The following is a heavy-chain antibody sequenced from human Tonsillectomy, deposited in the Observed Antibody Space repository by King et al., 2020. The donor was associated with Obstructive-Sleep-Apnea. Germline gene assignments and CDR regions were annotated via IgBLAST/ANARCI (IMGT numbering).Heavy chain of an antibody. CDR2: ISAYNGNT. CDR1: GYTFTSYG. D-gene: IGHD3-22*01. CDR3: ARDREPYYDSSDQVEYFQH. V-gene: IGHV1-18*04. J-gene: IGHJ1*01. Sequence: VQLVESGAEVKKPGASVKVSCKASGYTFTSYGISWVRQAPGQGLEWMGWISAYNGNTNYAQKLQGRVTMTTDTSTSTAYMELRSLRSDDTAVDYCARDREPYYDSSDQVEYFQHWGQGTLVTVSS.